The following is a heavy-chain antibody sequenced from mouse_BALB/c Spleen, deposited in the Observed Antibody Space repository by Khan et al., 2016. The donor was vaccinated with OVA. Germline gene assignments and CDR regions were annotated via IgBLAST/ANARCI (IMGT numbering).Heavy chain of an antibody. CDR3: ARVYRGDFDY. V-gene: IGHV3-2*02. CDR2: ISYSGNT. J-gene: IGHJ2*01. Sequence: EVKLLESGPGLVKPSQSLSLTCTVTGYSITSDYAWNWIQQFPGNKLEWMGFISYSGNTNYNPSLKSRISITRDTSENQFFLQLNSVTTEDTATYYCARVYRGDFDYWGQGTTLTVSS. D-gene: IGHD1-1*01. CDR1: GYSITSDYA.